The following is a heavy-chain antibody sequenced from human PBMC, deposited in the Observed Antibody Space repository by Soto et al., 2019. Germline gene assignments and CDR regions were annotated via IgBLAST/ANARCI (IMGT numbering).Heavy chain of an antibody. Sequence: GGSLRLSCAASGFTFSSFNMHWVRRAPGKGLEWVALISFDEGSNKHYAHSVKGRFTISRDNSKNTLYLQMNSLRAEDTAVYYCIAAAEGYFDYWGQGTRVTVSS. V-gene: IGHV3-30-3*01. D-gene: IGHD6-13*01. CDR2: ISFDEGSNK. CDR1: GFTFSSFN. J-gene: IGHJ4*02. CDR3: IAAAEGYFDY.